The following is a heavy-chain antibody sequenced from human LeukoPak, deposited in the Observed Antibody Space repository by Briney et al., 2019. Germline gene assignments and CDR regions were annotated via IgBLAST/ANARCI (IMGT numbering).Heavy chain of an antibody. CDR3: AKGAYCGGDCYLSHFDY. CDR1: GFTFSSYS. D-gene: IGHD2-21*02. J-gene: IGHJ4*02. Sequence: PGGSLRLSCAASGFTFSSYSMNWVRQAPGKGLEWVSSISSSSSYIYYADSVKGRFTISRDNAKNSLYLQMNSLRAEDTAVYYCAKGAYCGGDCYLSHFDYWGQGTLVTVSS. V-gene: IGHV3-21*04. CDR2: ISSSSSYI.